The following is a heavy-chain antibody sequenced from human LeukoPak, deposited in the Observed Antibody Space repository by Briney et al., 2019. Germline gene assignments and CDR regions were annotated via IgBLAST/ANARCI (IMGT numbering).Heavy chain of an antibody. CDR2: IYSDGNT. J-gene: IGHJ3*02. CDR1: GLSLSVYY. CDR3: ARYTVRAVDI. Sequence: GGSLRLSCAASGLSLSVYYMTWVRQSPGKGLEWLSNIYSDGNTYYADSVNGRFSISRDDYKNTLYLKMNSLRAEDTALYYCARYTVRAVDIWGQGSMVTVSS. D-gene: IGHD3-10*01. V-gene: IGHV3-53*01.